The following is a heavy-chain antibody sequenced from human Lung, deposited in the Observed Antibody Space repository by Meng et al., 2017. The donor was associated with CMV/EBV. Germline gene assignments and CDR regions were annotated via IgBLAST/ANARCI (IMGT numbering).Heavy chain of an antibody. CDR2: IPHRARS. V-gene: IGHV4-4*02. J-gene: IGHJ1*01. Sequence: QVPLRNSGPALVKPSETLSPTSAVCGASITNHTWWAWVRQPPGKGLEWIGKIPHRARSAFTPSLKSRVSMSIDKSKNQFSLKLTSVTAADTAVYHCLRRSGGSVWGQGTLVTVSS. CDR3: LRRSGGSV. D-gene: IGHD3-10*01. CDR1: GASITNHTW.